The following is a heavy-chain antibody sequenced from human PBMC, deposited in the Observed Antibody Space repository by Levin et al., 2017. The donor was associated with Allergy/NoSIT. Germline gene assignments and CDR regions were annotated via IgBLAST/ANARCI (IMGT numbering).Heavy chain of an antibody. J-gene: IGHJ3*01. D-gene: IGHD3-9*01. CDR1: GFTFTKYA. Sequence: GGSLRLSCAASGFTFTKYAMHWVRQAPGKGLEWVSSISSGGGYIYYADSLKGRVTISRDNAKNSLYLQMNSLGPEDTAVYYCARDHYYDILTGDDAFDVWGPGTMVIVS. CDR3: ARDHYYDILTGDDAFDV. CDR2: ISSGGGYI. V-gene: IGHV3-21*01.